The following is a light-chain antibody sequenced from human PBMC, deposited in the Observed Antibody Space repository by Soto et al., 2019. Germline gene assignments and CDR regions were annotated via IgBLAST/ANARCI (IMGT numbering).Light chain of an antibody. CDR1: QTVGSDY. CDR2: GAS. Sequence: EIVLTQSPGTLSLSPGESATLSCRASQTVGSDYLAWYQQRPGQAPRLLIYGASSRATGIPDRFSGSGSGTAFTLPISRLEPDDFAMYFCQQYRTSAQTFGQGTKVEIK. J-gene: IGKJ1*01. CDR3: QQYRTSAQT. V-gene: IGKV3-20*01.